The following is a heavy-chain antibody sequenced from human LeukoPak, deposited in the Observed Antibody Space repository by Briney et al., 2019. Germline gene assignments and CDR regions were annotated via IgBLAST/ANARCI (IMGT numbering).Heavy chain of an antibody. V-gene: IGHV4-61*02. D-gene: IGHD3-22*01. CDR1: GDSISSGDYY. Sequence: SETLSLTCTVSGDSISSGDYYWSWIRQPAGKGLEWIGRISSSGSTNYNPSLKSRVTISVDTSKNQFSLKLNSVTAADRALYYCARQTTSGYLDYWGQGTPVTVS. CDR3: ARQTTSGYLDY. J-gene: IGHJ4*02. CDR2: ISSSGST.